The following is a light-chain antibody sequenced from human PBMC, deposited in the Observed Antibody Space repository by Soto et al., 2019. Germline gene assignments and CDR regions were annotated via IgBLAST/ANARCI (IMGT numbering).Light chain of an antibody. CDR1: SSDVGGSNF. CDR3: VSYTSSTTYV. J-gene: IGLJ1*01. Sequence: LTQPASVSDSPGQSITVSCTGTSSDVGGSNFVSWYQQHPGKPPKLIIYDVANRPSGVSNRFSGSKSGSTASLIISRLQTEDEADYYCVSYTSSTTYVFGTGTKVTV. CDR2: DVA. V-gene: IGLV2-14*03.